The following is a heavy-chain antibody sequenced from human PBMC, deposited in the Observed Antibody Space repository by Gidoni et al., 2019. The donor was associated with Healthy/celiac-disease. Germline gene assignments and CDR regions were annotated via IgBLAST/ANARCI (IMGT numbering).Heavy chain of an antibody. CDR3: ARTIAVAGIEGYYYYGMDV. CDR2: MNPNSGNT. J-gene: IGHJ6*02. D-gene: IGHD6-19*01. V-gene: IGHV1-8*01. Sequence: QVQLVQSGAEVKKPGASVKVSCKASGYTFTSYDINWVRQATGQGPEWMGWMNPNSGNTGYAQKFQGRVTMTRNTSISTAYMELSSLRSEDTAVYYCARTIAVAGIEGYYYYGMDVWGQGTTVTVSS. CDR1: GYTFTSYD.